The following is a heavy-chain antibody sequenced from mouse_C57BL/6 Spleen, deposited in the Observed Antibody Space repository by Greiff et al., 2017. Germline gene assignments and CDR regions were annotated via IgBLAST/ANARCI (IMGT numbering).Heavy chain of an antibody. J-gene: IGHJ4*01. CDR3: ARDGRPPYAMDY. V-gene: IGHV5-16*01. CDR2: INYDGSST. Sequence: EVKLMEPEGGLVKPGSSMKLSCKASGFTFSDYYMAWVRQVPEKGLEWVANINYDGSSTYYLDSLKSRFIISIDNAKNILYLQMSSLKSEDTATYYCARDGRPPYAMDYWGQGTSVTVSS. CDR1: GFTFSDYY.